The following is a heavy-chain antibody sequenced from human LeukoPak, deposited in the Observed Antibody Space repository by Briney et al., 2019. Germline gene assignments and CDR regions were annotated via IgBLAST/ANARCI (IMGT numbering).Heavy chain of an antibody. Sequence: SETLSLTCTVSGSSIGTYSWSWIRQPPGKGLEWVGYIYTTGSTHYNPSLKSRVTISVDTSKNQFSLKLSSVTAADTAVYYCARVCSSSYYYYYTDVWGKGTTVTVSS. CDR3: ARVCSSSYYYYYTDV. CDR2: IYTTGST. CDR1: GSSIGTYS. D-gene: IGHD2-2*01. V-gene: IGHV4-4*09. J-gene: IGHJ6*03.